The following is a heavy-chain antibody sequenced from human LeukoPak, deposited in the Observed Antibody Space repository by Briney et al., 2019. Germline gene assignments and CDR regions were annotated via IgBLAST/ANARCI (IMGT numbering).Heavy chain of an antibody. J-gene: IGHJ4*02. CDR1: GGSFSGYY. D-gene: IGHD2-8*01. V-gene: IGHV4-34*01. CDR3: ARHAIGGAQDFDY. Sequence: SETLSLTCAVYGGSFSGYYWSWIRQPPGKGLEWIGEINHSGSTNCNPSLKSRVTISVDTSKNQFSLKLTSVTAADTAVYYCARHAIGGAQDFDYWGQGTLVTVSS. CDR2: INHSGST.